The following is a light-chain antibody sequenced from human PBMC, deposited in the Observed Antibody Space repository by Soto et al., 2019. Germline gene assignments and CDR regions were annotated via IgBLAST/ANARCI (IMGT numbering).Light chain of an antibody. CDR2: EGS. Sequence: QSVLTQPASVSGSPGQSITISCTGSSDDIGRYNQVSWYQQHPGKAPKVMIYEGSQRPSGVSNRFSGSKSGNTASLTISGLQAEDEADYYCCSYAGSSTSYVVFGGGTKLTVL. CDR3: CSYAGSSTSYVV. CDR1: SDDIGRYNQ. V-gene: IGLV2-23*01. J-gene: IGLJ2*01.